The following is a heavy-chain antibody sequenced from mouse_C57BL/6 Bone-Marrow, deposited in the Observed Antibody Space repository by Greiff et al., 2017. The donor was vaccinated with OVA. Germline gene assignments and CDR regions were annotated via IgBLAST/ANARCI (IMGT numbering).Heavy chain of an antibody. CDR1: GYAFTNYL. CDR2: INPGSGGT. V-gene: IGHV1-54*01. CDR3: ARSHYYGSRGFAY. D-gene: IGHD1-1*01. J-gene: IGHJ3*01. Sequence: VQLQQSGAELVRPGTSVKVSCKASGYAFTNYLIEWVKQRPGQGLEWIGVINPGSGGTNYNEKFKGKATLTADKSSSTAYMQLSSLTSEDSAVYFCARSHYYGSRGFAYWGQGTLVTVSA.